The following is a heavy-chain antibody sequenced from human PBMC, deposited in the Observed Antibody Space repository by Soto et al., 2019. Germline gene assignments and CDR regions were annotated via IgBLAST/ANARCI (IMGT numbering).Heavy chain of an antibody. CDR3: AKHLSNGSPDY. V-gene: IGHV3-23*01. Sequence: EVQLLESGGALVQPGGSLRLSCAASGFTFSSYAMSWVRQAPGKGLEWVSLISGSGGGTYYADSVKGRFTISRDNWGNTLYLQMNSLRAEDTAVFYCAKHLSNGSPDYWGQGTLVTVSS. D-gene: IGHD2-15*01. J-gene: IGHJ4*02. CDR2: ISGSGGGT. CDR1: GFTFSSYA.